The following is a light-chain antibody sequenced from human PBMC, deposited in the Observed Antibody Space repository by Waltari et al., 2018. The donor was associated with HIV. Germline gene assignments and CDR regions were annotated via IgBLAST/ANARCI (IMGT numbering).Light chain of an antibody. J-gene: IGLJ3*02. CDR3: ATWDDSLSGG. Sequence: QSVLTKPPSASGTPGPRVTTSCSGSSSNIGSNYVYWYQQPPGTAPKLLIYRNNQRPSGVPDRFSGYKSGTSASLAISGLRSEDEADYYCATWDDSLSGGFGGGTKLTVL. CDR2: RNN. V-gene: IGLV1-47*01. CDR1: SSNIGSNY.